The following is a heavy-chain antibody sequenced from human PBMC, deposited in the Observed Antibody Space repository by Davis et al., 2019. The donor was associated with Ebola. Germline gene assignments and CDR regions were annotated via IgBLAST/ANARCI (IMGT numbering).Heavy chain of an antibody. J-gene: IGHJ6*02. CDR1: GFTFSSYS. CDR3: AGGYSSSWKTIYYYYGMDV. D-gene: IGHD6-13*01. V-gene: IGHV3-21*04. Sequence: GGSLRLSCAASGFTFSSYSMNWVRQAPGKGLEWVSSISSSSSYIYYADSVKGRFTISRDSAKNSLYLQMNSLRAEDTAVYYCAGGYSSSWKTIYYYYGMDVWGQGTTVTVSS. CDR2: ISSSSSYI.